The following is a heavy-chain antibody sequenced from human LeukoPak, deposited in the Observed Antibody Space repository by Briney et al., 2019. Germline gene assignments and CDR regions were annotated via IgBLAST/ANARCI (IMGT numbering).Heavy chain of an antibody. J-gene: IGHJ5*02. Sequence: GGSLRLSCAASGFTFSSYSMNWVRQAPGKGLEWVSYISSSSSTIYYADSVKGRFTISRDNAKNSLYLQMNSLRAEDTAVYYCARDSGYCSSTSCRRPNWFDPWGQGTLVTVSS. CDR2: ISSSSSTI. CDR3: ARDSGYCSSTSCRRPNWFDP. V-gene: IGHV3-48*01. D-gene: IGHD2-2*01. CDR1: GFTFSSYS.